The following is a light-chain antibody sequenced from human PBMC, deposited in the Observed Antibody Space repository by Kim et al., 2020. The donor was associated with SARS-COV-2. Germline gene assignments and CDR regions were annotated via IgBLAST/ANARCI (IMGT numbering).Light chain of an antibody. CDR1: QSVSSSY. V-gene: IGKV3-20*01. J-gene: IGKJ2*01. Sequence: LSPGERATLSCRASQSVSSSYLAWYQQKPGQAPRLLTYGASSRAIGIPDRFSGSGSGTDFTLTISRLEPEDFAVYYCQQYGSSPYTFGQGTKLEI. CDR2: GAS. CDR3: QQYGSSPYT.